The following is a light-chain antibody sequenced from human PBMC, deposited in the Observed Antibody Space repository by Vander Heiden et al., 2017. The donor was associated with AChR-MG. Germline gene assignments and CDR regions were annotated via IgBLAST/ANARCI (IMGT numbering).Light chain of an antibody. J-gene: IGLJ3*02. CDR2: ENR. V-gene: IGLV3-21*02. Sequence: SYVLTQPPSVSVAPGQTARITCGGNDVGTKRVHWYQQKPGQAPVLVLYENRDRPSGIPERCSGANAGNTATRTISRVEAGEEADYYCQVWDSSSDPWVFGGGTKLTVL. CDR1: DVGTKR. CDR3: QVWDSSSDPWV.